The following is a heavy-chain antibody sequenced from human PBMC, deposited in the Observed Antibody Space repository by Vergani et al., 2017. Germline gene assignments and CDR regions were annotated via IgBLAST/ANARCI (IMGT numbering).Heavy chain of an antibody. CDR2: IYYSGST. CDR3: ARGLRNYDFWSGYYTDYYYMDV. V-gene: IGHV4-59*01. CDR1: GGSISSYY. D-gene: IGHD3-3*01. Sequence: QVQLQQWGAGLLKPSETLSLTCAVYGGSISSYYWSWIRQPPGKGLEWIGYIYYSGSTNYNPSLKSRVTISVDTSKNQFSLKLSSLTAADTAVYYCARGLRNYDFWSGYYTDYYYMDVWGKGTTVTVSS. J-gene: IGHJ6*03.